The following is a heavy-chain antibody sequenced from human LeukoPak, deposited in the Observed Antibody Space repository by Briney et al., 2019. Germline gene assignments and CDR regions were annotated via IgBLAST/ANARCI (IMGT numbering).Heavy chain of an antibody. D-gene: IGHD3-10*01. V-gene: IGHV3-7*01. CDR3: ARHKFSRGGGAFDI. Sequence: GGSLRLSCEGSGFTSSNYWMGWVRQAPGKGLQWVANIKTDGSEKYYVDSVKGRFAISRDNAKNSLYLQMNSLRAEDTAVYYCARHKFSRGGGAFDIWGQGTMVTVSS. J-gene: IGHJ3*02. CDR2: IKTDGSEK. CDR1: GFTSSNYW.